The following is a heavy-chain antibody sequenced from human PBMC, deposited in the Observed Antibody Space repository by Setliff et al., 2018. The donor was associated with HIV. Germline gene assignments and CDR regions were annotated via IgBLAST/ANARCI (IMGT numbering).Heavy chain of an antibody. CDR1: GVSISSRNW. CDR2: INYSGNI. D-gene: IGHD2-21*02. V-gene: IGHV4-4*02. Sequence: LSLTCAVSGVSISSRNWWSWVRQPPGKGLEWIGEINYSGNINYNPSLKSRVTVSVDTSKTQYSLKMISVTAADTAMYYCAISIVGVTSEMYWAQGTLVTVSS. J-gene: IGHJ4*02. CDR3: AISIVGVTSEMY.